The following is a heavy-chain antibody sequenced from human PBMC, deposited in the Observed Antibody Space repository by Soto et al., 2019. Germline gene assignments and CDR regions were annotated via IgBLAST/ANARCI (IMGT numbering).Heavy chain of an antibody. J-gene: IGHJ4*02. V-gene: IGHV3-23*01. CDR3: AKDLSVSSSPFDY. CDR2: ISGSGGST. CDR1: GFTFSSYA. Sequence: GSLRLSCAASGFTFSSYAVSWVRPAPGKGLEWVSAISGSGGSTYYADSVKGRFTISRDNSKNTLYLQMNSLRAEDTAVYYCAKDLSVSSSPFDYWGQGTLVTVSS. D-gene: IGHD6-13*01.